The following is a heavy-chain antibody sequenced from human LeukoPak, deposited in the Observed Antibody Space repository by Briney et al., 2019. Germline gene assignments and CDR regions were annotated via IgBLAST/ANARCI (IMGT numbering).Heavy chain of an antibody. Sequence: PGGSLRLSCAASGFIFSNYAMSWVRQAPGKGLEWVSVISDNGGSAYYGDSVKDRFTMSRDNSKNTLYLQMNSLRAEDTAAYYCAPDLRGSDWSLDYWGQGTLVTVSS. V-gene: IGHV3-23*01. CDR2: ISDNGGSA. D-gene: IGHD3-9*01. CDR3: APDLRGSDWSLDY. CDR1: GFIFSNYA. J-gene: IGHJ4*02.